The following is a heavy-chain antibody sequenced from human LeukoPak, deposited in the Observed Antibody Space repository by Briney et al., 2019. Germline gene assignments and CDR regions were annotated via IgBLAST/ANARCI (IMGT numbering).Heavy chain of an antibody. V-gene: IGHV3-66*01. J-gene: IGHJ4*02. CDR1: GFTFSSYA. CDR3: ATVYSSSWYAHFDY. D-gene: IGHD6-13*01. CDR2: IYSGGST. Sequence: PGGSLRLSCAPSGFTFSSYAMSWVREAPGKGLEWVSVIYSGGSTYYADSVKGRFTISRDNSKNTLYLQMNSLRADDTAVYYCATVYSSSWYAHFDYWGQGTLVSVSS.